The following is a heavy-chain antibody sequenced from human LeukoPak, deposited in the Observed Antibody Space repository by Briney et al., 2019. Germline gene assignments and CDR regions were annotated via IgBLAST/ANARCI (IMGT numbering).Heavy chain of an antibody. CDR3: ARGSHRGYCTTPNCYPVDY. D-gene: IGHD2-2*01. CDR1: RYTFTSCG. V-gene: IGHV1-8*01. Sequence: GASVKVSCKAARYTFTSCGINWVRQAPGQGLEWMGGMNPGSGNTGYAQNFPGRVSMVRNPSTSTAYMHLGGLTSDDTAVSFCARGSHRGYCTTPNCYPVDYCGQGTLLSVSS. J-gene: IGHJ4*01. CDR2: MNPGSGNT.